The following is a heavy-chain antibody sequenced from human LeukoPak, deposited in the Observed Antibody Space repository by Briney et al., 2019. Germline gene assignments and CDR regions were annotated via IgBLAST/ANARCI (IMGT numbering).Heavy chain of an antibody. CDR2: INHSGST. D-gene: IGHD6-13*01. CDR3: ARGGIAAAGTNDY. Sequence: PSETLSLTCAVYGGSLSGYYWSWIRQPPGKGLEWIGEINHSGSTNYNPSLKSRVTISVDTSKNQFSLKLSSVTAADTAVYYCARGGIAAAGTNDYWGQGTLVTVSS. V-gene: IGHV4-34*01. CDR1: GGSLSGYY. J-gene: IGHJ4*02.